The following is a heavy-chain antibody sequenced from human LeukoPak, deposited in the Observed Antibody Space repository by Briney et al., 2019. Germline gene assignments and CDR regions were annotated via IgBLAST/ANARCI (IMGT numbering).Heavy chain of an antibody. V-gene: IGHV4-4*07. CDR1: GGSISSYF. J-gene: IGHJ3*02. CDR3: ARAPKYSGSYGDAFDI. Sequence: SETLSLTCAVSGGSISSYFWTWIRQPAGKGLEWIGRISTSGSTNYNPSLKSRVSMSLDTSKNQLSLKLSSVTAADTAVYYCARAPKYSGSYGDAFDIWGQGTMVTVSS. CDR2: ISTSGST. D-gene: IGHD1-26*01.